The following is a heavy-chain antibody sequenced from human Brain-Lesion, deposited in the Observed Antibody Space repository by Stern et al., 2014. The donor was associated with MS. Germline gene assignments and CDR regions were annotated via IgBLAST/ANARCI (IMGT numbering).Heavy chain of an antibody. CDR3: ARDTPPYCGSTSCYTGLL. D-gene: IGHD2-2*02. CDR2: IYYSGST. CDR1: GGSISSGGYY. J-gene: IGHJ4*02. V-gene: IGHV4-31*03. Sequence: DQLVESGPGLVKPSQTLSLTCSVSGGSISSGGYYWSWIRQHPGKGLEWIGYIYYSGSTYYNPSLKSRVTISVDTSKNQFSLKLRSVTAADTAVYYCARDTPPYCGSTSCYTGLLWGQGTLVTVSS.